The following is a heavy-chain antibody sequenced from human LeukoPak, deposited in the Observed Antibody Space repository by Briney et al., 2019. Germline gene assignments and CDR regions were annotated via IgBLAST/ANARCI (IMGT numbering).Heavy chain of an antibody. Sequence: PGGSLRLSCAASGFTFSSHTINWIRQAPGKGLEWVSSISRSSTYVKYADSIEGRFAISRDDAKKSLFLQMNSLSAEDTAVYYCARPSFTQGSYFDYWGEGTLVTVSS. CDR1: GFTFSSHT. J-gene: IGHJ4*02. V-gene: IGHV3-21*01. CDR3: ARPSFTQGSYFDY. D-gene: IGHD2-15*01. CDR2: ISRSSTYV.